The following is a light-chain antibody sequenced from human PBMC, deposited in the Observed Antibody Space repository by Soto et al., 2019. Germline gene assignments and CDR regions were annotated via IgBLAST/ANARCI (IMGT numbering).Light chain of an antibody. Sequence: EMVFTQSPGTLSLSPGERATLSCRAIQSVSSNSLAWYEQKPGQAPRLIIYGASRRAAGIPDSISGSGSGTDFTLTITRLEPEDFAVYYCQQYGSTPWTFGQGTKV. V-gene: IGKV3-20*01. CDR3: QQYGSTPWT. J-gene: IGKJ1*01. CDR1: QSVSSNS. CDR2: GAS.